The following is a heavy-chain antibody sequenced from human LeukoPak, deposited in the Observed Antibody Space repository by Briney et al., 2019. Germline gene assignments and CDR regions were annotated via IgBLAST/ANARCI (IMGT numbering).Heavy chain of an antibody. CDR3: ARDGGLHAFDY. Sequence: ASVKVSCKASGYTFTGYYMHWVRQAPGQGLEWMGWINPNSGGINYAQKFQGRVTMTRDTSISTAYMELSRVRSDDTAVYYCARDGGLHAFDYWGQGTLVTVSS. D-gene: IGHD3-16*01. V-gene: IGHV1-2*02. CDR2: INPNSGGI. CDR1: GYTFTGYY. J-gene: IGHJ4*02.